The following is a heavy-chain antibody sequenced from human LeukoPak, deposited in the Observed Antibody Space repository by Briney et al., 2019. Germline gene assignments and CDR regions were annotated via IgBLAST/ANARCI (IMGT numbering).Heavy chain of an antibody. D-gene: IGHD2-21*02. CDR3: ASRAYCGGDCYLDY. J-gene: IGHJ4*02. CDR2: IIPIFGTA. V-gene: IGHV1-69*13. CDR1: GGTFSSYA. Sequence: GASVKVSCKASGGTFSSYAISWVRQAPGQGLEWMGGIIPIFGTANYAQKFQGRVTITADESTSTAYMELCGLRSEATAVYYCASRAYCGGDCYLDYWGQGTLVTVSS.